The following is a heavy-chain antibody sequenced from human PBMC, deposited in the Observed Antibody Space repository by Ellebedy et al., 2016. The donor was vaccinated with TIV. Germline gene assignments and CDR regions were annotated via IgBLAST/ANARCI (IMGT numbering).Heavy chain of an antibody. J-gene: IGHJ3*02. V-gene: IGHV1-18*01. Sequence: AASVKVSCKASGYTFINYGINWVRQAPGQGLEWVGWISGYNGNTNYAQKLQGRVTMTTDTSTSTAHMELRSLRSDDTAVYYCERDYGTGRNYNADGFDIWGHGTMVTVSS. CDR3: ERDYGTGRNYNADGFDI. CDR2: ISGYNGNT. CDR1: GYTFINYG. D-gene: IGHD3-10*01.